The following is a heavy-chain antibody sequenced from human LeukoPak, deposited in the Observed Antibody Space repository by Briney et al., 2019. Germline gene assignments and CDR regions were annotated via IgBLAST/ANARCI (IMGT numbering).Heavy chain of an antibody. D-gene: IGHD3-22*01. CDR1: GFTFSSYG. Sequence: GRSLRLSCAASGFTFSSYGMHWVRQAPGKGLEWVAVIWYDGSNKYYADSVKGRSTISRDNSKNTLYLQMNSLRGEDTAVYYCARGGYSTLYYFDYWGQGTLVTVSS. J-gene: IGHJ4*02. CDR2: IWYDGSNK. V-gene: IGHV3-33*01. CDR3: ARGGYSTLYYFDY.